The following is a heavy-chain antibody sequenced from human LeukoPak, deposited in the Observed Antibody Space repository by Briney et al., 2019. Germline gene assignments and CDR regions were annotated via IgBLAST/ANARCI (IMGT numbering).Heavy chain of an antibody. CDR2: INHGGST. CDR3: ASKVDTDFDY. D-gene: IGHD5-18*01. J-gene: IGHJ4*02. CDR1: GGSFSGYY. V-gene: IGHV4-34*01. Sequence: SETLSLTCAVYGGSFSGYYWSWIRQPPGKGLEWIGEINHGGSTNYNPSLKSRVTISVDTSKNQFSLKLSSVTAADTAVYYCASKVDTDFDYWGQGALVTVSS.